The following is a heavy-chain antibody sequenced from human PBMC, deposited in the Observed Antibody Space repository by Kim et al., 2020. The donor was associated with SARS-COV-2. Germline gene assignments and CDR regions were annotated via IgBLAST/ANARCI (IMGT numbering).Heavy chain of an antibody. CDR2: ISGSGGST. V-gene: IGHV3-23*01. D-gene: IGHD1-26*01. J-gene: IGHJ6*02. CDR1: GFTFSSYA. CDR3: AKNLGATYAPTGYYYGMDV. Sequence: GGSLRLSCAASGFTFSSYAMSWVRQAPGKGLEWVSAISGSGGSTYYADSVKGRFTISRDNSKNTLYLQMNSLRAEDTAVYYCAKNLGATYAPTGYYYGMDVWGQGTTVTVSS.